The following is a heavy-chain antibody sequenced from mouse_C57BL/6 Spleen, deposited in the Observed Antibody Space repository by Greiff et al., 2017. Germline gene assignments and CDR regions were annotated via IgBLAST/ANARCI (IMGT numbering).Heavy chain of an antibody. J-gene: IGHJ1*03. CDR1: GFTFNTYA. CDR3: VRGYYGSSYVGYFDV. V-gene: IGHV10-3*01. D-gene: IGHD1-1*01. Sequence: EVQVVESGGGLVQPKGSLKLSCAASGFTFNTYAMHWVRQAPGKGLEWVARIRSKSSNYATYYADSVKDRFTISRDDSQSMLYLQMNNLKTEDTAMYYCVRGYYGSSYVGYFDVWGTGTTVTVSS. CDR2: IRSKSSNYAT.